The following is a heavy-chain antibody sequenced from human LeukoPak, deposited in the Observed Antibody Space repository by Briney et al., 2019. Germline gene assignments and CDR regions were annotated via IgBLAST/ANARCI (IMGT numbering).Heavy chain of an antibody. CDR2: IVVGSGNT. CDR1: GYTFTSYC. Sequence: SVKVSCKASGYTFTSYCIHWVRQARGQRLEWIGWIVVGSGNTNYAQKFQERVTITRDMSTSTAYMELSSLRSEDTAVYYCAASPDYHDSSGYSYYFDYWGQGTLVTVSS. J-gene: IGHJ4*02. D-gene: IGHD3-22*01. CDR3: AASPDYHDSSGYSYYFDY. V-gene: IGHV1-58*02.